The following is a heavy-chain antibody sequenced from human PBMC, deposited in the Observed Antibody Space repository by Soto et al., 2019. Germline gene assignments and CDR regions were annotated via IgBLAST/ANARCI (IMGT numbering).Heavy chain of an antibody. Sequence: ASVKVSCKASGYTFTSYGMSWVRQAPGQGLEWMGWISSYNGNTNYAQKVQGRVTMTTDTSTSTTYMELRSLRSDDTAVYYCARGPRYCSSTSCFSGVTWFDPWGQGTLVTVSS. D-gene: IGHD2-2*01. CDR2: ISSYNGNT. V-gene: IGHV1-18*04. J-gene: IGHJ5*02. CDR3: ARGPRYCSSTSCFSGVTWFDP. CDR1: GYTFTSYG.